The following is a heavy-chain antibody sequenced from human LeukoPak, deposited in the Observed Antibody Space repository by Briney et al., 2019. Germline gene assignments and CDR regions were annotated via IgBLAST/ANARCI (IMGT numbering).Heavy chain of an antibody. CDR1: GGSISSYY. V-gene: IGHV4-34*01. CDR3: ARVRAYYYGSGSYGSNWFDP. D-gene: IGHD3-10*01. J-gene: IGHJ5*02. Sequence: SETLSLTCTVSGGSISSYYWSWIRQPPGKGLEWIGEINHSGSTNYNPSLKSRVTISVDTSKNQFSLKLSSVTAADTAVYYCARVRAYYYGSGSYGSNWFDPWGQGTLVTVSS. CDR2: INHSGST.